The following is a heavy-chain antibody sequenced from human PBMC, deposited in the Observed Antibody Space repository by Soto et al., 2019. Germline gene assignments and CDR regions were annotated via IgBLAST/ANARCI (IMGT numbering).Heavy chain of an antibody. CDR2: IKQDGSEK. Sequence: GGSXRLSCAASGFTFTSHWMSWVRQAPGKGLEWVANIKQDGSEKQYVDSVKGRFTISRDNAKNSLYLQMNSLRGEDTAVYYCARADRSSRGGSYNWGQGTLVTVSS. CDR1: GFTFTSHW. V-gene: IGHV3-7*01. D-gene: IGHD2-15*01. J-gene: IGHJ4*02. CDR3: ARADRSSRGGSYN.